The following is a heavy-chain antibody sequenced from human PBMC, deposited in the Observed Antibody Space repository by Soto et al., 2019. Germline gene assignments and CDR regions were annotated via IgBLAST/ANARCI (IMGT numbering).Heavy chain of an antibody. J-gene: IGHJ4*02. Sequence: QVQLVESGGGVVQPGGSLRLSCEASGFNFSSYGIHWVRQAPGKGLEWVAIIWNDGSNEYYADSVKGRFTISRDNSKNTVYLQVSKLRAVDTAVYFCARDQTDSGGYSDSWGQGTLVTVSS. D-gene: IGHD3-22*01. CDR3: ARDQTDSGGYSDS. CDR2: IWNDGSNE. V-gene: IGHV3-33*01. CDR1: GFNFSSYG.